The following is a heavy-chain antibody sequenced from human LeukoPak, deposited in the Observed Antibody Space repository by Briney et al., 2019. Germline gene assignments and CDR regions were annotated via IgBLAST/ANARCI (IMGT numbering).Heavy chain of an antibody. J-gene: IGHJ4*02. V-gene: IGHV3-21*01. CDR3: ARVYYYGSGSYYKILDY. CDR2: ISSSSSYI. D-gene: IGHD3-10*01. Sequence: GGSLRLSCAASGFTFSSYSMNWVRQAPGKGLEWVSSISSSSSYIYYADSVKGRFTISRDNAKNSLYLQMNSLRAEDTAVYYCARVYYYGSGSYYKILDYWGQGTLVTVSS. CDR1: GFTFSSYS.